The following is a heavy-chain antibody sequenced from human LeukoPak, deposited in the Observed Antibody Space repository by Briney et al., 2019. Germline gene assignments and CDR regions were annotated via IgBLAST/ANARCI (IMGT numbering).Heavy chain of an antibody. D-gene: IGHD4-11*01. CDR3: VRDGARMTTPSEWFDP. CDR2: INPRGGVT. J-gene: IGHJ5*02. V-gene: IGHV1-46*01. CDR1: GYSFTSYY. Sequence: ASVKVSCKASGYSFTSYYIHWVRQAPGQGLEWMGIINPRGGVTSYAQKFQGRVTMTRDTSTSTVYMDLSSLRSEDTAVYYCVRDGARMTTPSEWFDPWGQGTLVTVSS.